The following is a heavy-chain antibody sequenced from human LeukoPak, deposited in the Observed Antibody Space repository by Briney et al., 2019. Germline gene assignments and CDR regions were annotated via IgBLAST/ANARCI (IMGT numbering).Heavy chain of an antibody. CDR3: ARASSSAVAVKY. CDR2: IKQDGSEK. D-gene: IGHD6-19*01. V-gene: IGHV3-7*01. CDR1: GFTFSSYW. J-gene: IGHJ4*02. Sequence: GGSLRLSCAASGFTFSSYWMSWLRQAPGKGLEWVANIKQDGSEKYYVDSVRGRFTISRDNAKNSLYLQMNSLRAEDTAVYYCARASSSAVAVKYWGQGTLVTVSS.